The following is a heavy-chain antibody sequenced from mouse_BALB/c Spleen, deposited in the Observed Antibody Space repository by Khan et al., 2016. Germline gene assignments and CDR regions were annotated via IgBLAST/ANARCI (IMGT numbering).Heavy chain of an antibody. CDR3: MVYNPSYWYFDV. CDR2: INSDGSAI. V-gene: IGHV11-2*02. D-gene: IGHD2-10*02. Sequence: EVQLLETGGGLVQPGGSRGLTCAGSGFTFSGVWMSWVRQTPGKTLEWIGDINSDGSAINYAPSIKDRFTIFRDNDKSTLYLQMSNVRAEDSATYFCMVYNPSYWYFDVWGAGTTVTVSS. J-gene: IGHJ1*01. CDR1: GFTFSGVW.